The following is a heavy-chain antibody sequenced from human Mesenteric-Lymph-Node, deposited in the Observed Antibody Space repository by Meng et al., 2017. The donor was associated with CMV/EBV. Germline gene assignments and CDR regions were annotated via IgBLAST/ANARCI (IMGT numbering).Heavy chain of an antibody. CDR2: IYYSGST. J-gene: IGHJ4*02. D-gene: IGHD1-14*01. V-gene: IGHV4-39*01. CDR3: ARLLAGNHFDY. Sequence: GSLRLSCTVSGGSISSNSYYWGWIRQPPGKGLEWIGSIYYSGSTYYNPSLKSRVTISVDTSKNQFSLKLSSVTAADTAVYYCARLLAGNHFDYWGQGTLVTVSS. CDR1: GGSISSNSYY.